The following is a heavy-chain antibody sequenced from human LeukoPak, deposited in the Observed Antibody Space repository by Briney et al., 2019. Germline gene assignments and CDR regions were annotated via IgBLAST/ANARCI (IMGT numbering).Heavy chain of an antibody. Sequence: ASVKVSFKAPRYTFTGYYMHWVRQAPGQGLEWMGIINLSGGSTSYAQKFQGRVTMTRDTSTSTVYMELSSLRSEDTAVYYCARGFQVPAAMPSHFDYWGQGTLVTVSS. D-gene: IGHD2-2*01. CDR1: RYTFTGYY. V-gene: IGHV1-46*01. CDR2: INLSGGST. CDR3: ARGFQVPAAMPSHFDY. J-gene: IGHJ4*02.